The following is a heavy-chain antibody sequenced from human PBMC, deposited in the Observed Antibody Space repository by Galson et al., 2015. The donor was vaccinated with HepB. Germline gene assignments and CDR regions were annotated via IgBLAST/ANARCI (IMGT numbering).Heavy chain of an antibody. CDR2: ISDNGDKT. D-gene: IGHD3-10*01. Sequence: SLRLSCAGSGLIFSSYAMSWVRQAPGKGPEWVSDISDNGDKTYYADSVRGRFTISRDNSKNTLYAQMNSLRVEDTAIYYCVRLFGSGSQIGLNAFDIWGQGTMVTVSS. V-gene: IGHV3-23*01. CDR3: VRLFGSGSQIGLNAFDI. J-gene: IGHJ3*02. CDR1: GLIFSSYA.